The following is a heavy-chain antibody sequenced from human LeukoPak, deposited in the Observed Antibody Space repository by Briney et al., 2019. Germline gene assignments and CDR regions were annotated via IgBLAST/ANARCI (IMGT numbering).Heavy chain of an antibody. CDR1: GFTFSSYG. CDR2: ISYDGSNK. J-gene: IGHJ4*02. CDR3: AKDLPYQLLLYYFHY. V-gene: IGHV3-30*18. D-gene: IGHD2-2*01. Sequence: GGSLRLSCAASGFTFSSYGMHWVRQAPGKGLEWVAVISYDGSNKYYADSVKGRFTISRDNSKKTLYLQMNSLRAEDTAVYYCAKDLPYQLLLYYFHYWGQGTLVTVSS.